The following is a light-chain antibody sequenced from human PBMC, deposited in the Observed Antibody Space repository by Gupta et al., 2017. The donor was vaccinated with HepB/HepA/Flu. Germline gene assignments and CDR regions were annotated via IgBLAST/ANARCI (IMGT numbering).Light chain of an antibody. V-gene: IGKV3-11*01. Sequence: EIVLTQFPATLSLSPGESATLSCRASQSVQSYLAWYQQRAGQAPRLLIYGASSRATGIPARFSGSGSGTDFTLTISSLEPEDFAIYYCQQCSSWPTFGGGTRVEMK. CDR3: QQCSSWPT. CDR1: QSVQSY. J-gene: IGKJ4*01. CDR2: GAS.